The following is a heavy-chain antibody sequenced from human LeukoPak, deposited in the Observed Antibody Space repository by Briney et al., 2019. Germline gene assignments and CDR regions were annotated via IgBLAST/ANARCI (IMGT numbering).Heavy chain of an antibody. D-gene: IGHD6-19*01. CDR1: GFTFSSYA. Sequence: GGSLRLSCAASGFTFSSYAMSWVRQAPGKGLEWVLAISGSGGSTYYADSVKGRFTISRDNSKNTLYLQMNSLRAEDTAVYYCASSDGGWYYFDYWGQGTLVTVSS. CDR3: ASSDGGWYYFDY. V-gene: IGHV3-23*01. J-gene: IGHJ4*02. CDR2: ISGSGGST.